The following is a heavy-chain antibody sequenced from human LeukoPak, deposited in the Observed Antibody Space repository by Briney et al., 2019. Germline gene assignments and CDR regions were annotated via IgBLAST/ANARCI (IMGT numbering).Heavy chain of an antibody. D-gene: IGHD3-22*01. CDR3: ARKRDDKAAYYFDY. V-gene: IGHV3-30*04. J-gene: IGHJ4*02. Sequence: GRSLRLSCTASGFAFNKYAMHWVRQAPGKGLEWVAVISYDGRDKHYADSVKGRFTISRDNSMDTLYLQMHTPRIDAEAPYYCARKRDDKAAYYFDYWGQGTLVTVSS. CDR2: ISYDGRDK. CDR1: GFAFNKYA.